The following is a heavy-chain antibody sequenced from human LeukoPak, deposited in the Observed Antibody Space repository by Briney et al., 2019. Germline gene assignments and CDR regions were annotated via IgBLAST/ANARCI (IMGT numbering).Heavy chain of an antibody. J-gene: IGHJ2*01. D-gene: IGHD3-22*01. V-gene: IGHV1-69*05. CDR3: ARSNFYESGDWFFDV. CDR1: GGTFSSYA. Sequence: SVKVSCKASGGTFSSYAISWVRQAPGQGLEWMGGIIPIFGTANYAQKFQGRVTITTDESTSTAYMELSSLRSEDTAVYYCARSNFYESGDWFFDVWGRGTLVTVSS. CDR2: IIPIFGTA.